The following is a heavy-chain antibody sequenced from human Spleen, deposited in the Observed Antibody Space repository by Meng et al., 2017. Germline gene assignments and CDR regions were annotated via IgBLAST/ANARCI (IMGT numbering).Heavy chain of an antibody. D-gene: IGHD5-24*01. CDR3: AVSRDGYNFDH. CDR1: GGSISSGGYY. Sequence: QVPRQGSGPGLVNPSQTRSLTCTVSGGSISSGGYYWSWIRQHPGKGLEWIGYIYSGGATYYNPSLKSRLTISVDTSKNQCSLKLSSVTAADTAVYYCAVSRDGYNFDHWGQGTLVTVSS. J-gene: IGHJ4*02. CDR2: IYSGGAT. V-gene: IGHV4-31*03.